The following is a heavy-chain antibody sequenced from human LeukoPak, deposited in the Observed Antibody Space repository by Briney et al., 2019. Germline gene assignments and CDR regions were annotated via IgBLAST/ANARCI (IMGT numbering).Heavy chain of an antibody. CDR1: GFTFSSFI. CDR3: ARVGNGRSWDY. CDR2: ISLGNSTM. Sequence: GGSLRLSCAASGFTFSSFIMNWARQVPGKGLEWISYISLGNSTMFYADSVKGRFTISRDNAKNSLYLQMNSLRDDDTAVYYCARVGNGRSWDYWGQGTLVSVSS. D-gene: IGHD2-15*01. V-gene: IGHV3-48*02. J-gene: IGHJ4*02.